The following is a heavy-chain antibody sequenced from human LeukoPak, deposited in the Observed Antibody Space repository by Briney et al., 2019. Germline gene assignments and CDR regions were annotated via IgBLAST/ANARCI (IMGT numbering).Heavy chain of an antibody. CDR3: AKVPTGVGSGSY. V-gene: IGHV3-74*01. CDR1: GFTVSSSY. J-gene: IGHJ4*02. CDR2: INSDGSST. Sequence: QSGGSLRLSCAASGFTVSSSYMSWVRRAPGKGLVWVSRINSDGSSTNYADSVKGRFTISRDNAKNTLYLQMNSLRAEDTAVYYCAKVPTGVGSGSYWGQGTLVTVSS. D-gene: IGHD3-10*01.